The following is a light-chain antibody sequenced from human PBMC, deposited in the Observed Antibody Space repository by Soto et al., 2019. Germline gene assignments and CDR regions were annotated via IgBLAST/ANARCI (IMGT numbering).Light chain of an antibody. CDR1: QSVRTS. Sequence: EIVMTQSPATLSVSPGESATLSCRASQSVRTSLAWYQQKSGQAPRLLIHVASSRATGIPSRFSGSGSGTEFTLTITSLQSEDFAVYYCQQYNNWPPITFGQGTRVEIK. V-gene: IGKV3-15*01. CDR2: VAS. J-gene: IGKJ5*01. CDR3: QQYNNWPPIT.